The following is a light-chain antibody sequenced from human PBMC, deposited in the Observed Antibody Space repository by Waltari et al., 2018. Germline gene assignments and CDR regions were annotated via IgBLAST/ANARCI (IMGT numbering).Light chain of an antibody. Sequence: QSALTQPRSVSGSPGQSVTIPCTGSSSDVGDYNYVSWYQQHPDTAPKLLIYDVTTRPSGVPDRVSGSKSGNTASLTISGLQAEDEADYYCCSYAGRYTFDVVFGGGTKLTVL. J-gene: IGLJ2*01. V-gene: IGLV2-11*01. CDR2: DVT. CDR1: SSDVGDYNY. CDR3: CSYAGRYTFDVV.